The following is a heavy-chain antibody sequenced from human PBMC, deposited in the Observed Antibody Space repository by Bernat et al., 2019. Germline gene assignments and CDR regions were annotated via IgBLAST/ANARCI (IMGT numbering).Heavy chain of an antibody. CDR3: AREGGDILTPFDI. Sequence: QVQLQESGPGLVEPSQTLSLTCTVSGGSISSGGYYWSWIRQHPGKGLEWIGYIYYSGSTYYNPSLKSRVTISVDTSKNQFSLKLSSVTAADTAVYYCAREGGDILTPFDIWGQGTMVTVSS. CDR1: GGSISSGGYY. J-gene: IGHJ3*02. CDR2: IYYSGST. D-gene: IGHD3-9*01. V-gene: IGHV4-31*03.